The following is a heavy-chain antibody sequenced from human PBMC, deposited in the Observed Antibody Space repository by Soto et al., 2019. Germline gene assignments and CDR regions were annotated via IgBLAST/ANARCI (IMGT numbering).Heavy chain of an antibody. CDR2: XXNXXDX. D-gene: IGHD6-19*01. CDR1: GRSILNYC. Sequence: SETLSLTCTVAGRSILNYCWSWIRQPPGKGLEWXGYXXNXXDXXXXXSXXXRATISVDTSKNQFSLKLRSVTAADTAVYYCARRDREYSSGWYFDYWGQGSLVTASS. V-gene: IGHV4-59*01. CDR3: ARRDREYSSGWYFDY. J-gene: IGHJ4*02.